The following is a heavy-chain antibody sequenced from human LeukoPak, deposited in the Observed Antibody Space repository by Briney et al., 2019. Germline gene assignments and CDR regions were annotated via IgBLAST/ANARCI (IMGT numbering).Heavy chain of an antibody. CDR1: GFTFSSYA. CDR2: ISGSGGST. J-gene: IGHJ4*02. Sequence: GGSLRLSCAASGFTFSSYAMSWVRQAPGKGLEWVSAISGSGGSTYYADSVKGRFTISRDNSKNTLYLQMNSLKTEDTAVYYCTTDRKFWSGFLSSPGVEPGAGFFDYWGQGTLVTVSS. CDR3: TTDRKFWSGFLSSPGVEPGAGFFDY. V-gene: IGHV3-23*01. D-gene: IGHD3-3*01.